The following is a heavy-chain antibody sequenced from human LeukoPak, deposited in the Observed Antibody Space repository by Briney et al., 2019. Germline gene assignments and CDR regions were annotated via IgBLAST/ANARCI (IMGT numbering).Heavy chain of an antibody. CDR3: ARGSGYQDY. CDR2: ISAETGNA. Sequence: ASVKVSCKTSGYTFDTYGISWVRQTPGQGLEWMGWISAETGNAVYAQKFQGRVTMTTDRFTSTIYVEVKSLRSDDAALYYCARGSGYQDYWGQGTLVTVSS. D-gene: IGHD3-3*01. J-gene: IGHJ4*02. V-gene: IGHV1-18*01. CDR1: GYTFDTYG.